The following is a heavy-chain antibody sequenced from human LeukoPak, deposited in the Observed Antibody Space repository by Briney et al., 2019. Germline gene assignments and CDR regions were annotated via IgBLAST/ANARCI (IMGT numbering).Heavy chain of an antibody. D-gene: IGHD6-13*01. CDR3: ARERYSSSWYNYYYSMDV. J-gene: IGHJ6*02. V-gene: IGHV3-33*01. Sequence: GRSLRLSCAASGFTFSSYGMHWVRQAPGKGLEWVAVIWYDGSNKYYADSVKGRFTISRDNSKNTLYLQMNSLRAEDTAVYYCARERYSSSWYNYYYSMDVWGQGTTVTVSS. CDR2: IWYDGSNK. CDR1: GFTFSSYG.